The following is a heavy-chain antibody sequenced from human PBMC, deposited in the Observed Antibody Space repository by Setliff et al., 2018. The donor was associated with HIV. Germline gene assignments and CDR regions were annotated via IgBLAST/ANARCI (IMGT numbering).Heavy chain of an antibody. CDR1: GGSISSHY. CDR2: IYYSGST. CDR3: ARGGVQLWLPLFDY. Sequence: SETLSLTCTVSGGSISSHYWSWIRQPPGKGLEWIGYIYYSGSTNYNPPLKSRVTISVDTSKNQFSLKLNSVTAADTAVYFCARGGVQLWLPLFDYWGQGTLVTVSS. J-gene: IGHJ4*02. V-gene: IGHV4-59*11. D-gene: IGHD5-18*01.